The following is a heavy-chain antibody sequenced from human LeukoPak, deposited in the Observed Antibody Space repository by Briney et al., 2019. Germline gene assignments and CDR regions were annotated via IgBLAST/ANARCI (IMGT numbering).Heavy chain of an antibody. V-gene: IGHV3-23*01. CDR3: ARLRGTYYVDY. Sequence: PGGSLILSCAASEFTFSSYAMSWVRQAPGKGLEWVSAVGAGGGTTYYADSVKGRFTISRDNSKNTLHLQMNSLRAEDTALYYCARLRGTYYVDYWGQGTLVTVSS. D-gene: IGHD4-17*01. J-gene: IGHJ4*02. CDR2: VGAGGGTT. CDR1: EFTFSSYA.